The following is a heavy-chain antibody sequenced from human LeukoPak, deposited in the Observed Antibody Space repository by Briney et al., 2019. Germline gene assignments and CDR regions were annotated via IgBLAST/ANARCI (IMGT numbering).Heavy chain of an antibody. J-gene: IGHJ4*02. D-gene: IGHD5-12*01. Sequence: PSETLSLTCAVYGGSFSGYYWSWIRQPPGKGLEWIGEINRSGSTNYNPSLKSRVTISVDTSKNQFSLKLSSVTAADTAVYYCARVGYSGYDRSFDYWGQGTLVTVSS. V-gene: IGHV4-34*01. CDR1: GGSFSGYY. CDR2: INRSGST. CDR3: ARVGYSGYDRSFDY.